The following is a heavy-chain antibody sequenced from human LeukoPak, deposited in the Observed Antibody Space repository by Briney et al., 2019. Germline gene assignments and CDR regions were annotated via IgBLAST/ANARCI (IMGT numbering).Heavy chain of an antibody. D-gene: IGHD1-26*01. CDR2: ISSSSSGYT. CDR3: AREGIVGATEAFDY. CDR1: GFIFSDYY. Sequence: PGGSLRLSCAASGFIFSDYYMSWIRQAPGKGLEWVSYISSSSSGYTNYADSVKGRFTISRDNAKNSLYLQMNSLRVEDTAVYYCAREGIVGATEAFDYWGQGTLVTVSA. V-gene: IGHV3-11*06. J-gene: IGHJ4*02.